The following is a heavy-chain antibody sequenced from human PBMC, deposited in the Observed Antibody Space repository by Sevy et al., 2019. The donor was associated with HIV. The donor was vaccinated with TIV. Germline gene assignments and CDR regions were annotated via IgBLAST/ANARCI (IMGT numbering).Heavy chain of an antibody. V-gene: IGHV1-18*03. CDR2: ISAYNGNT. D-gene: IGHD2-2*01. CDR3: ARIVVVPAAMLSADY. Sequence: ASVKVSCKASGYTFTSYGISWVRQAPGQGLEWMGWISAYNGNTNYAQKLQGRVTMTTDTSTSTAYMELRSLRSDDMAVYYCARIVVVPAAMLSADYWGQGTLVTVSS. J-gene: IGHJ4*02. CDR1: GYTFTSYG.